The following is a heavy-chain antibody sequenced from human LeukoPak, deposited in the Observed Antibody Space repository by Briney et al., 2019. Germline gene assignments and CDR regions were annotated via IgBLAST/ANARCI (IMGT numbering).Heavy chain of an antibody. J-gene: IGHJ4*02. V-gene: IGHV3-7*05. Sequence: PGGSLRLSCAASGFTFSSYAMHWVRQAPGKGLEWVATIKEDGGDKYYVDSVRGRFTISRDNAENSLYLQMNSLTAEDTALYYCVRDGIRDIPGIITIRYDYWGQGTLVTVSS. CDR1: GFTFSSYA. D-gene: IGHD3-10*01. CDR2: IKEDGGDK. CDR3: VRDGIRDIPGIITIRYDY.